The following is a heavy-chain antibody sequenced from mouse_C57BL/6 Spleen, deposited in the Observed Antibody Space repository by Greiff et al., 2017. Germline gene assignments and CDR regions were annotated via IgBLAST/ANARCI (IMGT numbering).Heavy chain of an antibody. CDR3: TTGLAYAMDY. Sequence: EVKLQESGAELVRPGASVKLSCTASGFNIKDDYMHWVKQRPEQGLEWIGWIDPENGDTEYASKFQGKATITADTSSNTAYLQLSSLTSEDTAVYYCTTGLAYAMDYWGQGTSVTVSS. V-gene: IGHV14-4*01. CDR2: IDPENGDT. CDR1: GFNIKDDY. J-gene: IGHJ4*01.